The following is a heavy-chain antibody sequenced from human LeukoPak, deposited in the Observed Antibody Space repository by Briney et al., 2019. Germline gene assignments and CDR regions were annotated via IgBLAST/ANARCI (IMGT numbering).Heavy chain of an antibody. Sequence: GGSLRLSCAASGFTVSNYYMSWVRQAPGKGLEWVSIIYPGGTTYYADSLKGRITISRDNSENKVYLQMSSLRAEDTAIYYCARMQGFCTSSSCYPRAFDIWGQGTTVSVSS. V-gene: IGHV3-53*01. CDR3: ARMQGFCTSSSCYPRAFDI. CDR1: GFTVSNYY. CDR2: IYPGGTT. J-gene: IGHJ3*02. D-gene: IGHD2-2*01.